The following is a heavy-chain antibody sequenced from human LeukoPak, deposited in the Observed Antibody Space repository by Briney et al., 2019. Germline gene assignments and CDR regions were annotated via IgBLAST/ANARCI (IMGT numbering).Heavy chain of an antibody. CDR3: ARAAKWELLKGGLDS. CDR1: GYTFTDFY. CDR2: INLNSGGT. V-gene: IGHV1-2*02. D-gene: IGHD1-26*01. J-gene: IGHJ4*02. Sequence: ASVKVSCTASGYTFTDFYMHWVRQAPGQGLEWMGCINLNSGGTNYAQNFQGRVTMTRDTSISTAYMELNRLISDDTAVYYCARAAKWELLKGGLDSWGQGTLVTVSS.